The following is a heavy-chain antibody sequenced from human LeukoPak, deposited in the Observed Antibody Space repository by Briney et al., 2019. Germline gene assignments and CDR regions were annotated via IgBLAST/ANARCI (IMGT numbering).Heavy chain of an antibody. V-gene: IGHV3-23*01. CDR2: IGGSGSTT. D-gene: IGHD3-9*01. CDR3: AKELDILTGYSRYYFDY. CDR1: GFILSSNY. J-gene: IGHJ4*02. Sequence: PGGSLRLSCAASGFILSSNYMSWVRQAPGKGLEGVSAIGGSGSTTYYADSVKGRFAISRDNSKNTLYLQMNSLRAEDTAVYFCAKELDILTGYSRYYFDYWGQGTLVTVSS.